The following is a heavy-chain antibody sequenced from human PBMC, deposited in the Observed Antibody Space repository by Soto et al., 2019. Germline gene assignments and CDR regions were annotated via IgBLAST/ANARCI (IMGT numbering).Heavy chain of an antibody. J-gene: IGHJ4*02. CDR2: ISSNGGST. CDR3: AREGGDSSGWYGGYYFDY. Sequence: EGQLVESGGGLVQPGGSLRLSCAASGFTFSSYAMHWVRQAPGKGLEYVSTISSNGGSTYYANSVKGRFTISRDNSKNTLYLQMGSLRAEDMAVYYCAREGGDSSGWYGGYYFDYWGQGTLVTVSS. D-gene: IGHD6-19*01. V-gene: IGHV3-64*01. CDR1: GFTFSSYA.